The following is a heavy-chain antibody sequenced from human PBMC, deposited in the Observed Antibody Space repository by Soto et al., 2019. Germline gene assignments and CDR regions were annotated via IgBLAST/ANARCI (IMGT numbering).Heavy chain of an antibody. Sequence: EVQLLESGGGLVQPGGSLRLSCAASGFTFSSYAMSWVRQPPGKGLECVSAISGSGGSTYYADSVKGRFTISRDNPKNTLYLQMNSLKAEDTAVYYCAATVTLDYWGQGTLVTVSS. CDR3: AATVTLDY. CDR2: ISGSGGST. CDR1: GFTFSSYA. J-gene: IGHJ4*02. V-gene: IGHV3-23*01. D-gene: IGHD4-4*01.